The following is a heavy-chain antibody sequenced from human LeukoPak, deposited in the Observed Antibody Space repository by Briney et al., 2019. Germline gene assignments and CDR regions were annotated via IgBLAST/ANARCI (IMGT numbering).Heavy chain of an antibody. CDR1: GYSFTSYW. J-gene: IGHJ3*02. CDR3: ATTSYYDILNRAAFDI. CDR2: IYPGDSDT. V-gene: IGHV5-51*01. Sequence: GESLKISCKGSGYSFTSYWIGWVRQMPGKGLEWMGIIYPGDSDTRYSPSFQGQVTISADKSISTAYLQWSSLKASDTAMYYCATTSYYDILNRAAFDIWGQGTMVTVSS. D-gene: IGHD3-9*01.